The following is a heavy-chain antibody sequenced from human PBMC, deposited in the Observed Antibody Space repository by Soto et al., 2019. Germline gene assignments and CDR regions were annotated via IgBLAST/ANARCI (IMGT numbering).Heavy chain of an antibody. J-gene: IGHJ3*02. Sequence: GGSLRLSCAASGFTFSSYWMHWVRQAPGKGLVWVSRINSDGSSTSYADSVKGRFTISRDNAKNTLYLQMNSLRAEDTAVYYCARGPYDSSGSYAFDIWGQGTMVTVSS. CDR1: GFTFSSYW. CDR3: ARGPYDSSGSYAFDI. D-gene: IGHD3-22*01. V-gene: IGHV3-74*01. CDR2: INSDGSST.